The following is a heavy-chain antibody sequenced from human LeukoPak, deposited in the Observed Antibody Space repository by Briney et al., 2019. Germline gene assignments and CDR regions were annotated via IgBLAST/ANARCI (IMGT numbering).Heavy chain of an antibody. V-gene: IGHV3-30*03. CDR3: AVWFGTYYYYGMDV. CDR1: GFTFSSYG. Sequence: GGSLRLSCAASGFTFSSYGMHWVRQAPGKGLEWVAVISCDGSNKYYADSVKGRFTISRDNSKNTLYLQMNSLRAEDTAVYYCAVWFGTYYYYGMDVWGQGTTVTVSS. J-gene: IGHJ6*02. D-gene: IGHD3-10*01. CDR2: ISCDGSNK.